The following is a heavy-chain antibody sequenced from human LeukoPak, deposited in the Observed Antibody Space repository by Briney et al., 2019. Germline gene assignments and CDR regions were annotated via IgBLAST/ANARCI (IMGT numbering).Heavy chain of an antibody. CDR1: GFTFSSYS. Sequence: GGSLRLSCAASGFTFSSYSMNWVRQAPGKGLEWVSYISSSSSTIYYADSVKGRFTISRDNAKNSLYLQMNSLRAEDTAVYYCARALNYYYYYMDVWGKGTAVTVSS. V-gene: IGHV3-48*04. J-gene: IGHJ6*03. CDR2: ISSSSSTI. CDR3: ARALNYYYYYMDV.